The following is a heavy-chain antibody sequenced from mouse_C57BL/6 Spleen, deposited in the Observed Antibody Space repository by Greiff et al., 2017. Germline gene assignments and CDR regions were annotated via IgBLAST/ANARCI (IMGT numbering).Heavy chain of an antibody. V-gene: IGHV1-22*01. D-gene: IGHD1-1*01. CDR1: GYTFTDYN. J-gene: IGHJ3*01. CDR3: ANYYGSSYGEGFAY. CDR2: INPNNGGT. Sequence: EVQLQQSGPELVKPGASVKMSCKASGYTFTDYNMHWVKQSHGKSLEWIGYINPNNGGTSYNQKFKGKATLTVNKSSSTAYMELRSLTSEDSAVYYCANYYGSSYGEGFAYWGQGTLVTVSA.